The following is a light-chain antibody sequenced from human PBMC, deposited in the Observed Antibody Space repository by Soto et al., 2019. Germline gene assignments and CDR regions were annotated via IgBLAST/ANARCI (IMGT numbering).Light chain of an antibody. J-gene: IGKJ1*01. V-gene: IGKV3-15*01. CDR2: GAS. CDR3: HQATSGLRT. CDR1: QNVATN. Sequence: IVMTQSPVTLSMSPGDRATLSCRASQNVATNVAWYQQKPGQAPRLLIYGASIRATGTPARFSGSGSGTEFAHTIDSLQSEDFAVFYCHQATSGLRTFGRGTRVEV.